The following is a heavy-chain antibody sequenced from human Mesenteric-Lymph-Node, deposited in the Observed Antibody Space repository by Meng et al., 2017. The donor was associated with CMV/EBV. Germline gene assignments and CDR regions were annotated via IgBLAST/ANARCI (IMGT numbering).Heavy chain of an antibody. CDR1: GGSISSSNYY. J-gene: IGHJ5*02. V-gene: IGHV4-39*07. Sequence: GSLRLSCTVSGGSISSSNYYWGWIRQPPGKGLEYIGTIYYVATTSYNPSLKSRVTISMDTSKNHVSLRLDSVTAADTAVYYCARFTMVRGSSWFDPWGRGTLVTVSS. D-gene: IGHD3-10*01. CDR2: IYYVATT. CDR3: ARFTMVRGSSWFDP.